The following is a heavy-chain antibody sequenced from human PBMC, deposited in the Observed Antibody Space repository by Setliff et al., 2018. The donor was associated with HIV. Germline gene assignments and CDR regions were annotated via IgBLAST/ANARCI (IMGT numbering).Heavy chain of an antibody. D-gene: IGHD5-12*01. Sequence: PGESLKISCKASGYSFTHSWIGWVRQMPGKGLEWMGIIYPGDSDTRYSPSLQGLVTISVDKSINTAYLQWFSLRASDTAMYYWARREGGQMATMTDAFDIWGQGTMVTVSS. CDR1: GYSFTHSW. V-gene: IGHV5-51*01. CDR3: ARREGGQMATMTDAFDI. CDR2: IYPGDSDT. J-gene: IGHJ3*02.